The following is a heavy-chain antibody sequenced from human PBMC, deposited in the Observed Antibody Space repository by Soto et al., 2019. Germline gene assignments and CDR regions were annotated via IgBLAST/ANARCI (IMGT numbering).Heavy chain of an antibody. CDR2: IIPIFGTA. J-gene: IGHJ6*02. CDR3: ARDLVSSWYGDYYYYGMDV. D-gene: IGHD6-13*01. V-gene: IGHV1-69*13. Sequence: SVKVSCKASGGTFSSYAISWVRQAPGQGLEWMGGIIPIFGTANYAQKFQGRVTITADESTSTAYMELSSLRSEDTAVYYCARDLVSSWYGDYYYYGMDVWGQGTTVTVSS. CDR1: GGTFSSYA.